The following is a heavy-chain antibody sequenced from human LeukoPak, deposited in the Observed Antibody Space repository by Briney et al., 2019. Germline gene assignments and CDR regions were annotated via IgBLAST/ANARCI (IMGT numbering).Heavy chain of an antibody. Sequence: ASETLSLTCAVSGGSIRSGDYSWSWIRQPPGKGLEWIAYIYHSGSTYYNPSLKSRFTISVDTSKNQFSLKLSSVTAADTAVYYCARGNKVRDAYNFDYWGQGTLVTVSA. CDR2: IYHSGST. J-gene: IGHJ4*02. CDR1: GGSIRSGDYS. CDR3: ARGNKVRDAYNFDY. V-gene: IGHV4-30-2*01. D-gene: IGHD2-2*01.